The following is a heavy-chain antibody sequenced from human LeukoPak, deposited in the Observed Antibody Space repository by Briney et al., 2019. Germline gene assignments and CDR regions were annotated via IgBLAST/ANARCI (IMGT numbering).Heavy chain of an antibody. D-gene: IGHD3-10*01. J-gene: IGHJ6*02. CDR2: ISGSGGST. CDR1: GFTFSSYA. V-gene: IGHV3-23*01. Sequence: GGSLRLSCAASGFTFSSYAMSWVRQAPGKGLEWVPAISGSGGSTYYADSVKGRFTISRDNSKNTLYLQMNSLRAEDTAVYYCAKARPNMVRGVIIRYYYGMDVWGQGTTVTVSS. CDR3: AKARPNMVRGVIIRYYYGMDV.